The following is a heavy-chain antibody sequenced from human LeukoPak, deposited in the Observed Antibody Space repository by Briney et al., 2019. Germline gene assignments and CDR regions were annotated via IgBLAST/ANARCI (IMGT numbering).Heavy chain of an antibody. CDR2: MSPNSGHT. CDR1: GYTFTSYD. J-gene: IGHJ5*02. V-gene: IGHV1-8*03. CDR3: ARGRASAGGYGGYDWGVWFDP. Sequence: ASVKVSCKASGYTFTSYDINWVRQATGQGLQWMGWMSPNSGHTGYAQKFQGRVTITRNTSITTAYMELSSLRSEDTAVYYCARGRASAGGYGGYDWGVWFDPWGQGTLVTVSS. D-gene: IGHD5-12*01.